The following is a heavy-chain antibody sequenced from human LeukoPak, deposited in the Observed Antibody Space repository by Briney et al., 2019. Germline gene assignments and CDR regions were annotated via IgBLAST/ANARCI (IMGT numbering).Heavy chain of an antibody. J-gene: IGHJ6*02. D-gene: IGHD4-17*01. V-gene: IGHV4-4*02. Sequence: SETLSLTCAVSGGSISSSNWWSWVRQPPGKGLEWIGEIYHSGSTNYNPSLKSRVTISVDKSKNQFSLKLSSVTAADTAVYYCARVSPYGDYVYGMDVWGQGTTVTVSS. CDR3: ARVSPYGDYVYGMDV. CDR1: GGSISSSNW. CDR2: IYHSGST.